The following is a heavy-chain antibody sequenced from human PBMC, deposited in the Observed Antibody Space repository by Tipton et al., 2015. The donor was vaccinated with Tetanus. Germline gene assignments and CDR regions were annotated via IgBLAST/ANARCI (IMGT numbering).Heavy chain of an antibody. J-gene: IGHJ4*02. CDR1: GGTFSSYA. CDR3: ARHDRPYGSGSYLGPKRSKSPLGY. V-gene: IGHV1-69*06. D-gene: IGHD3-10*01. Sequence: QLVQSGAEVKKPGSSVKVSCKASGGTFSSYAISWVRQAPGQGLEWMGGIIPIFGTANYAQQFQGRVTITADKSTSTAYMELSSLRSEDTAVYYCARHDRPYGSGSYLGPKRSKSPLGYWGQGTLVTVSS. CDR2: IIPIFGTA.